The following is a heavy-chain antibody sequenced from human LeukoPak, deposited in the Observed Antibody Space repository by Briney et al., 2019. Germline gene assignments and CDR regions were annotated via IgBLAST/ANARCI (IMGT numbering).Heavy chain of an antibody. CDR3: VREAGYCASVCLKSNWFDP. CDR2: ISNGNT. J-gene: IGHJ5*02. CDR1: GFPFSNHA. D-gene: IGHD2-21*02. Sequence: GGSLRLSCAASGFPFSNHAMSWVRQPPGKGLEWVSAISNGNTYYADSVRGRFTISRDDSKNMVYLQMNSLRDEDTALYYCVREAGYCASVCLKSNWFDPWGQGALVTVSS. V-gene: IGHV3-23*01.